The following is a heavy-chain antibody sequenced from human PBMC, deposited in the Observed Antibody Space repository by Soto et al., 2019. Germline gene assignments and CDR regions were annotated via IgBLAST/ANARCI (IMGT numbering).Heavy chain of an antibody. V-gene: IGHV3-30-3*01. CDR2: ISYDGSNK. CDR3: AKGRKSTEKDIAVMLAAASSIQH. D-gene: IGHD2-15*01. Sequence: PVGSLRLSCAASGFTFSSYAMHWVRQAPGKGLEWVAVISYDGSNKYYADSVKGRFTISRDNSKNTLNLQMNDLRVEDTAVIYCAKGRKSTEKDIAVMLAAASSIQHWGQGTLVTVSS. CDR1: GFTFSSYA. J-gene: IGHJ1*01.